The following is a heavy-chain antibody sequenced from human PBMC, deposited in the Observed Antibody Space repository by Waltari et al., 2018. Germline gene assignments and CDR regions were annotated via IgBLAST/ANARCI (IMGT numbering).Heavy chain of an antibody. CDR2: ISYDGSNK. D-gene: IGHD3-10*01. J-gene: IGHJ3*02. CDR3: AKLVFSSYGSGSYDAFDI. Sequence: QVQLVESGGGVVQPGRSLRLSCAASGFTFSRYGMHWVRQAPGKGLEWVAVISYDGSNKDYADSVKGRFTISRDNSKNTLYLQMNSLRAEDTAVYYCAKLVFSSYGSGSYDAFDIWGQGTMVTVSS. CDR1: GFTFSRYG. V-gene: IGHV3-30*18.